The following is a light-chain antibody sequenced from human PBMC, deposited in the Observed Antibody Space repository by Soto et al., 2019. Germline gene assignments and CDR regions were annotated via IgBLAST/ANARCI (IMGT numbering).Light chain of an antibody. CDR3: QEWDSTLDQWI. J-gene: IGLJ2*01. Sequence: SYELTQPPSVSVAPGQTATLTCGGTNIGSKSVHWYQQRPGQAPVLVVYDDRDRTSGIPDRFSGSNSGNTATLTISRVEVGDEADYHCQEWDSTLDQWIFGGGTQLTVL. CDR1: NIGSKS. V-gene: IGLV3-21*02. CDR2: DDR.